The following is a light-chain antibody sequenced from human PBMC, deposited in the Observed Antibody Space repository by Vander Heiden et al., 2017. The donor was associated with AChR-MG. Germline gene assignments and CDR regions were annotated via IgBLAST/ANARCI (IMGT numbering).Light chain of an antibody. CDR1: SSNVGSNT. CDR3: AAWDDSLNGPV. J-gene: IGLJ3*02. Sequence: QSVLTQPPSASGTPAQRVTISCSGSSSNVGSNTVNWYQQLPGTAPKLLIYSNNQRPSGVPDRFSGSKSGNSASLVISGLQAEDEADYYCAAWDDSLNGPVFGGGTKLTVL. V-gene: IGLV1-44*01. CDR2: SNN.